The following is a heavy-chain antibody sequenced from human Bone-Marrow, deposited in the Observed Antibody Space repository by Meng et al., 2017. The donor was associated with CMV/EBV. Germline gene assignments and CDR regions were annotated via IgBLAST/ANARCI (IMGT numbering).Heavy chain of an antibody. CDR3: ARALYDILTGYNNWFDP. J-gene: IGHJ5*02. Sequence: SCTVSGYSISSGYYWGWIRQPPGKGLEWIGSIYHSGSTYYNPSLKSRVTISVDTSKNQFSLKLSSVTAADTAVYYCARALYDILTGYNNWFDPWGQGTLVTVSS. V-gene: IGHV4-38-2*02. D-gene: IGHD3-9*01. CDR2: IYHSGST. CDR1: GYSISSGYY.